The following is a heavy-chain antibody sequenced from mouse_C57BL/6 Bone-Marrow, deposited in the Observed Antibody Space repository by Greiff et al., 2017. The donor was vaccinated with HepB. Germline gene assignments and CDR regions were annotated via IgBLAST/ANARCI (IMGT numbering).Heavy chain of an antibody. CDR1: GFTFSDFY. CDR2: SRNKANDYTT. V-gene: IGHV7-1*01. J-gene: IGHJ4*01. Sequence: EVMLVESGGGLVQSGRSLRLSCATSGFTFSDFYMEWVRQAPGKGLEWIAASRNKANDYTTEYSASVKGRFIVSRDTSQSILYLQMNALRAEDTAIYYCARDAWYDYDARAMDYWGQGTSVTVSS. D-gene: IGHD2-4*01. CDR3: ARDAWYDYDARAMDY.